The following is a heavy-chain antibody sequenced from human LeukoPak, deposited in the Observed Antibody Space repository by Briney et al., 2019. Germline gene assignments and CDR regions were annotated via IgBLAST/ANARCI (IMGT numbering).Heavy chain of an antibody. J-gene: IGHJ3*01. CDR3: ARDLRVGGSSGWYAFDA. CDR2: LYYRGST. Sequence: SETLSLTCTVSGGSISSYYWSWIRQPPGKGLEWIGYLYYRGSTTYNPSLKSRVTISIDTSKNQFSLKLSSVTAADTAMYYCARDLRVGGSSGWYAFDAWGQGTMVTVSS. V-gene: IGHV4-59*01. D-gene: IGHD6-19*01. CDR1: GGSISSYY.